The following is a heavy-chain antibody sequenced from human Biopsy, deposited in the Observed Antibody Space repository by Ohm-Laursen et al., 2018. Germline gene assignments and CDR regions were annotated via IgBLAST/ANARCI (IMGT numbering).Heavy chain of an antibody. CDR1: GFTFRTYA. CDR3: TKAGSQDGFDI. J-gene: IGHJ3*02. CDR2: ISGSGDTA. Sequence: SLRLSCTASGFTFRTYAMNWVRQAPGKGLEWVSLISGSGDTAYYPDSVKGRFTISRDNSKNTLYLEMNSLRTEETAKYYCTKAGSQDGFDIWGPGTMVTVSS. V-gene: IGHV3-23*01. D-gene: IGHD3-10*01.